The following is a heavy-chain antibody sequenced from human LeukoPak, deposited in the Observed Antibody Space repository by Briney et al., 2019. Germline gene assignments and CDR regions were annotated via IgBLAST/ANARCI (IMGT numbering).Heavy chain of an antibody. CDR1: GFTFSNYA. V-gene: IGHV3-23*01. Sequence: GGSLRLSCAPSGFTFSNYAMSWVRQAPGKGLEWASAISASGGSTYYADSVKGRFTISRDNSKNTLYLQMNSLRAEDTAVYYCARIFGVVLGPFDYWGQGTLVTVSS. CDR3: ARIFGVVLGPFDY. J-gene: IGHJ4*02. CDR2: ISASGGST. D-gene: IGHD3-3*01.